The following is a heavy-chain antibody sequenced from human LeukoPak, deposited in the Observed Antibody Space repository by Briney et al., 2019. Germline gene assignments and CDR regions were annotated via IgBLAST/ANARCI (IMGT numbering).Heavy chain of an antibody. CDR2: VYSDGST. CDR1: GASISSADYY. CDR3: GRPDTSSSGGV. D-gene: IGHD6-6*01. J-gene: IGHJ4*02. Sequence: TSETLSLTCTVSGASISSADYYWGWVRQPPGEGLEWIGSVYSDGSTFCNPSLKSRVTMSMDTSKSQFSLRVTSVTAADTAVYFCGRPDTSSSGGVWGQGTLVTVSS. V-gene: IGHV4-39*01.